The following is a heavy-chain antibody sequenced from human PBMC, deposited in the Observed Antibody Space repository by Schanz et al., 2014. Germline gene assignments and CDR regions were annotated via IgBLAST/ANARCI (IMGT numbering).Heavy chain of an antibody. Sequence: QVHLVQSGAEVKKPGSSVKVSCKASGGTFSSDTFSWVRQAPGQGLEWMGRIIPVLAIADYAQKFQGRVTITADKSTSTASMELSSLRSEDTAVYYCARGPSQGYSYGHNIGAYYYGMDVWGQGTTXTVSS. D-gene: IGHD5-18*01. CDR2: IIPVLAIA. CDR1: GGTFSSDT. CDR3: ARGPSQGYSYGHNIGAYYYGMDV. V-gene: IGHV1-69*02. J-gene: IGHJ6*02.